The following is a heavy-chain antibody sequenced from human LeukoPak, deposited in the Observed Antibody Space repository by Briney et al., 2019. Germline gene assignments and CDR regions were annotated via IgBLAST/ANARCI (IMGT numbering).Heavy chain of an antibody. CDR2: INPNSGGT. J-gene: IGHJ4*02. V-gene: IGHV1-2*02. CDR1: GYTFTDYY. CDR3: ATVHHRYYDFWSGYYTTNY. Sequence: ASVKVSCKASGYTFTDYYMHWVRQAPGQGLEWMGWINPNSGGTNYAQKFQGRVTMTRDTSISTAYMELSRLRSGDTAVYYCATVHHRYYDFWSGYYTTNYWGQGTLVTVSS. D-gene: IGHD3-3*01.